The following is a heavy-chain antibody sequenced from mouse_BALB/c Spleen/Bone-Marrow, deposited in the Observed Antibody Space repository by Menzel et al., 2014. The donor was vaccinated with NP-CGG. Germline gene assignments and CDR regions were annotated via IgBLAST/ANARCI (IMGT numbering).Heavy chain of an antibody. J-gene: IGHJ3*01. D-gene: IGHD2-3*01. V-gene: IGHV1-7*01. CDR1: GYTFTSYW. CDR3: ARSGGGYYGFAY. CDR2: INPSTGYT. Sequence: QVQLQQSGVELAKPGASVKMSCKASGYTFTSYWMHWVKQRPGQGLEWIGYINPSTGYTEYNQKFKVKATLTADKSSTTAYMQLSSLTSEDFAVYYCARSGGGYYGFAYWGQGTLVTVSA.